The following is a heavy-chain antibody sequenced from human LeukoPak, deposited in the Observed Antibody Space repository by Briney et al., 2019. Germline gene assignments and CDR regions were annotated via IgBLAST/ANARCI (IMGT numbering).Heavy chain of an antibody. V-gene: IGHV4-38-2*02. CDR3: ASVRGYSSFDY. Sequence: SETLSLTCTVSGGSISSYYWGWIRQPPGKGLEWIGSIYHSGSTYYNPSLKSRVTISVDTSKNQFSLKLSSVTAADTAVYYCASVRGYSSFDYWGQGTLVTVSS. CDR2: IYHSGST. D-gene: IGHD5-18*01. J-gene: IGHJ4*02. CDR1: GGSISSYY.